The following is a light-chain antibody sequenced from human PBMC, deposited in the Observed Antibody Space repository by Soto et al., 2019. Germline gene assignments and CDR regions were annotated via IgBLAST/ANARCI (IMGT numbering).Light chain of an antibody. CDR1: QSVSSNY. Sequence: EIVLTQSPGTLSVSPGERVTLSCRASQSVSSNYLAWYQQRPGQAPRLLIFGASYRATGIPDRFSGSGSGTDVTLTISRLEPEDFAVYYCQQYSNSPPEFTFGPGTKVDSK. CDR3: QQYSNSPPEFT. J-gene: IGKJ3*01. CDR2: GAS. V-gene: IGKV3-20*01.